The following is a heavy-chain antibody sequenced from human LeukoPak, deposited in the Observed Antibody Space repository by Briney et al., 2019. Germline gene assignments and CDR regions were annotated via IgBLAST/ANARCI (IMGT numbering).Heavy chain of an antibody. CDR1: GLIFDDYT. CDR3: AKDIRGSTSWYGLDY. V-gene: IGHV3-43*01. J-gene: IGHJ4*02. Sequence: PGGSLRLSCAASGLIFDDYTMHWVRQAPGKGLEWVSLISRNGAVTKYADSVRGRFTVSRDNSKNSLYLQMNSLRAEDTALYYCAKDIRGSTSWYGLDYWGQGTLVTVSS. CDR2: ISRNGAVT. D-gene: IGHD6-13*01.